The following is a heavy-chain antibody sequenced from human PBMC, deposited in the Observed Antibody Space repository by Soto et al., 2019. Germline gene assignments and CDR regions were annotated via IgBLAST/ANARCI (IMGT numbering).Heavy chain of an antibody. D-gene: IGHD6-19*01. J-gene: IGHJ6*02. CDR1: GFTFSSYA. CDR3: ARGRGSVWYRNYYNGMDV. Sequence: QVQLVESGGGVVQPGRSLRLSCAASGFTFSSYAMHWVRQAPGKGLEWVAVISYDGSNKYYADSVKGRFTISRDNSKNTLYLQMNSLRAEDTAVYYCARGRGSVWYRNYYNGMDVWGQGTTVTVSS. V-gene: IGHV3-30-3*01. CDR2: ISYDGSNK.